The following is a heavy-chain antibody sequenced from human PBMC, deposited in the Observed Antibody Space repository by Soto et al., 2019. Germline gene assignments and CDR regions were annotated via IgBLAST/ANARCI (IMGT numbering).Heavy chain of an antibody. CDR3: ARQIYDSDTGPNFQYYFDA. CDR2: IDPSDSQT. CDR1: GYSFAGYW. J-gene: IGHJ4*02. V-gene: IGHV5-10-1*01. D-gene: IGHD3-22*01. Sequence: PGESLKISCNGSGYSFAGYWITCVRQKPGKGLEWMGRIDPSDSQTYYSPSFRGHVTISVTKSITTVFLQWSSLRASDTAMYYCARQIYDSDTGPNFQYYFDAWGQGTPVTFSA.